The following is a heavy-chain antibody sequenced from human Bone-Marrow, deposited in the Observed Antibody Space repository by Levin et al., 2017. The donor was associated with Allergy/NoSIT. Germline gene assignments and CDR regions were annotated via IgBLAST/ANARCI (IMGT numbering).Heavy chain of an antibody. D-gene: IGHD3-10*01. CDR2: IIPIFGTA. V-gene: IGHV1-69*13. CDR1: GGTFSSYA. Sequence: SVKVSCKASGGTFSSYAISWVRQAPGQGLEWMGGIIPIFGTANYAQKFQGRVTITADESTSTAYMELSSLRSEDTAVYYCASPRDHFTMVQGVIRNAFDIWGQGTMVTVSS. J-gene: IGHJ3*02. CDR3: ASPRDHFTMVQGVIRNAFDI.